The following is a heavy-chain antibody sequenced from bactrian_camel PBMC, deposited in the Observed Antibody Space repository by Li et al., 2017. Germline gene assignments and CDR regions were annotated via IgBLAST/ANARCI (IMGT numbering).Heavy chain of an antibody. Sequence: DVQLVESGGGLVQPGGSLRLSCAASGFTFSNFYMSWVRQAPGKEREGVAALNIDGKTTYADSVKGRFTISQDSAKNTLYLQMDSLKSEDTAMYYCAAREARGWIGYFDAGRYRYWGKGTQVTVS. CDR1: GFTFSNFY. J-gene: IGHJ4*01. V-gene: IGHV3S67*01. CDR2: LNIDGKT. CDR3: AAREARGWIGYFDAGRYRY. D-gene: IGHD6*01.